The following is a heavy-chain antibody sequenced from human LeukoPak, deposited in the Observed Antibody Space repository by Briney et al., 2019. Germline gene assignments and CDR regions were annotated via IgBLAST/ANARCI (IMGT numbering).Heavy chain of an antibody. V-gene: IGHV3-15*01. CDR3: TTITMIVVHPDY. CDR1: GFTFSNAW. D-gene: IGHD3-22*01. J-gene: IGHJ4*02. CDR2: IKSKSDGDTT. Sequence: PGGSLRLSCAASGFTFSNAWMNWVRQAPGKGLEWVGRIKSKSDGDTTDYASPVKGRFTISRDDSKNTLYLQMNSLKTEDTAVYYCTTITMIVVHPDYWGQGTLVTVSS.